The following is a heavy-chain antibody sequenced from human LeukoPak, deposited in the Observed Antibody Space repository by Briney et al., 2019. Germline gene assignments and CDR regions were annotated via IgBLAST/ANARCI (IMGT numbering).Heavy chain of an antibody. CDR1: GFTFSSYA. J-gene: IGHJ3*02. V-gene: IGHV3-23*01. Sequence: GGSLRLSCAASGFTFSSYAMNWVRLAPGKGLEWVSVISGGGDSTNYADAVKGRFTISRDNPQNTLFLQMNSLRADDTAVYYCAKPKASSSGYYRPDAFDIWGQGTMVTVSS. D-gene: IGHD3-22*01. CDR3: AKPKASSSGYYRPDAFDI. CDR2: ISGGGDST.